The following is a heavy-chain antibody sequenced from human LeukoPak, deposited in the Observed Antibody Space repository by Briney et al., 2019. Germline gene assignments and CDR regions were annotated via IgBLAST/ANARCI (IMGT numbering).Heavy chain of an antibody. CDR2: ISGSGGST. CDR3: ARDPSSGWYLKGWFDP. Sequence: GGSLRLACAASGLTFSSYGMGWVRQAPEKGLEWVSAISGSGGSTYYADSVKGRFTISRDNAKNSLYLQMNSLRAEDTAVYYCARDPSSGWYLKGWFDPWGQGTLVTVSS. V-gene: IGHV3-23*01. J-gene: IGHJ5*02. CDR1: GLTFSSYG. D-gene: IGHD6-19*01.